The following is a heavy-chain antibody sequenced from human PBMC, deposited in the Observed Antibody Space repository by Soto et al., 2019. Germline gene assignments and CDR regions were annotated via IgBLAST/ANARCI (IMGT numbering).Heavy chain of an antibody. CDR2: IYYSGST. V-gene: IGHV4-31*03. Sequence: SETLSLTCTVSGGSISSGGDYWSWIRQHPGKGLEWIGYIYYSGSTYYNPSLKSRVTISVDTSKNQFSLKLSSVTAADTAVYYCARGIEGWYQGRYYYGMDVWGQGTTVTV. CDR1: GGSISSGGDY. D-gene: IGHD6-19*01. J-gene: IGHJ6*02. CDR3: ARGIEGWYQGRYYYGMDV.